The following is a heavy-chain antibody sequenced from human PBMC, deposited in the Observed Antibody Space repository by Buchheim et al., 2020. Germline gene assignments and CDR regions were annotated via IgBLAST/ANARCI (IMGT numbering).Heavy chain of an antibody. CDR2: IDYSGST. Sequence: QLQLQESGPRLVKPSGTLSLTCTVSGGPISGSTYYWGWIRQPPGKGLEGIGSIDYSGSTYYNPSLKSRVTISVDTSKNQVSLKMRSVTAADTAAYYCARDYSVAGHLFDYWGQGT. CDR1: GGPISGSTYY. D-gene: IGHD6-19*01. V-gene: IGHV4-39*07. J-gene: IGHJ4*02. CDR3: ARDYSVAGHLFDY.